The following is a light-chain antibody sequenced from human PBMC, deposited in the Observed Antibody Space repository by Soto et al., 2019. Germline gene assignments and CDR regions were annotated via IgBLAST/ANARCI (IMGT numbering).Light chain of an antibody. CDR1: SSNIGAGYD. CDR2: GNS. J-gene: IGLJ1*01. CDR3: QSYDRSLCYV. Sequence: QSVRTQPPSVSGAPGQRVTISCTGSSSNIGAGYDVHWYQQLPGTAPKLLIYGNSNRPSGVPDRFSGSKSGTSASLAITGLQAEDEADYYCQSYDRSLCYVFGTWSKVTIL. V-gene: IGLV1-40*01.